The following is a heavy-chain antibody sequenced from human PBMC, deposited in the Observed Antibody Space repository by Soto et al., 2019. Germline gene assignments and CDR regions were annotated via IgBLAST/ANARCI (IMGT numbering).Heavy chain of an antibody. Sequence: SETLCLTGAVYGGSFRGYYWSWIRQPPGKGLEWIGEINHSGSTNYNPSLKSRVSISVDTSKNQFSLKLSSVTAADTAVYYCARLIPGAYYDILTGYSLYYYYYMAVSGKGTTVPVSS. D-gene: IGHD3-9*01. V-gene: IGHV4-34*01. CDR1: GGSFRGYY. CDR3: ARLIPGAYYDILTGYSLYYYYYMAV. CDR2: INHSGST. J-gene: IGHJ6*03.